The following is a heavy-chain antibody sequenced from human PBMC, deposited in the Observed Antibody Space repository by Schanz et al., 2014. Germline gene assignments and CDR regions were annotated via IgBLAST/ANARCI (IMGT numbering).Heavy chain of an antibody. Sequence: QVQVVQSGAEVKKPGASVKVSCKASGYTFTDYGVIWVRQAPGQGLEWMGRIISILGIPNYAQKFQGRVTFTADKSTSTAYMELSSLKSEDTAVYYCARAPTAYCSDTSCLGTPFDYWGQGTLVTVSS. CDR3: ARAPTAYCSDTSCLGTPFDY. J-gene: IGHJ4*02. V-gene: IGHV1-69*04. D-gene: IGHD2-2*01. CDR1: GYTFTDYG. CDR2: IISILGIP.